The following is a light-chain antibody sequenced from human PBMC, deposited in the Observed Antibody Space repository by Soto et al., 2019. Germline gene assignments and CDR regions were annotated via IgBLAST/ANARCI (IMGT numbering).Light chain of an antibody. CDR2: DTN. J-gene: IGLJ2*01. Sequence: QSALTQPPSASGSPGQSVTISCTGTTSDIGAYNYVSWYQQRPGKAPKLIIYDTNKRPSGIPDRFSGSKSGTSATLGITGLQTGDEADYFCGTWDYSLSAVVFGGGTKLTVL. V-gene: IGLV1-51*01. CDR1: TSDIGAYNY. CDR3: GTWDYSLSAVV.